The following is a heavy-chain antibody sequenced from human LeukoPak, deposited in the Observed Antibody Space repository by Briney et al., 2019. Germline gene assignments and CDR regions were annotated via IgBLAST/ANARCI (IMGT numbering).Heavy chain of an antibody. CDR2: IYYSGST. Sequence: PSETLSLTCTVSGGSISSSSYYWGWIRQPPGKGLEWIGSIYYSGSTYYNPSLKSPVTISVDTSKNQFSLKLSSVTAADTAVYYCASHLTKVYDSSGYEDYWGQGTLVTVSS. V-gene: IGHV4-39*01. J-gene: IGHJ4*02. CDR1: GGSISSSSYY. D-gene: IGHD3-22*01. CDR3: ASHLTKVYDSSGYEDY.